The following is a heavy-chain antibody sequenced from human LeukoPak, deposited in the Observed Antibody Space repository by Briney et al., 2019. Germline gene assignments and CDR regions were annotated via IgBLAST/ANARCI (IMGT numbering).Heavy chain of an antibody. CDR1: GFTFSSYA. Sequence: GGSLRLSCAASGFTFSSYAMSWVRQAPGKGLEWVSAISGSGGSTYYADSVKGRFTISRDNSKNTLYLQMNSLRAEDTAVYYCASGSYSGSYWGADYWGQGTLVTVSS. CDR3: ASGSYSGSYWGADY. J-gene: IGHJ4*02. V-gene: IGHV3-23*01. D-gene: IGHD1-26*01. CDR2: ISGSGGST.